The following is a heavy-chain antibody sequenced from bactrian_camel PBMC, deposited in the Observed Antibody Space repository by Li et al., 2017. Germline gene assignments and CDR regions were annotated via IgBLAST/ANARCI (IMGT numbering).Heavy chain of an antibody. CDR2: VYSDGSNT. J-gene: IGHJ4*01. CDR3: AAHDSDYGLGPALYRY. CDR1: GFTFSDYY. V-gene: IGHV3-2*01. D-gene: IGHD5*01. Sequence: HVQLVESGGGSVQTGGSLRLSCAASGFTFSDYYMSWVRQAPGKGLEWVSSVYSDGSNTRYADSVKGRFTISRDSAKNTLYLQTTNLGNEDAGVYYCAAHDSDYGLGPALYRYWGQGTQVTVS.